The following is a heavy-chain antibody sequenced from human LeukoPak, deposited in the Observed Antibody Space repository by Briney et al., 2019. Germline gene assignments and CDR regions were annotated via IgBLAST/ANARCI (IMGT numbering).Heavy chain of an antibody. CDR2: ISITSSFI. CDR3: TRDLMDYDVSTGLHHYYMDV. V-gene: IGHV3-21*01. Sequence: GGSLRLSCAASGLTFSSYSINWVRQGPGKGLEWVSCISITSSFIYYADSVKGRFTISRDNAKNPLYLQMNTLRVEDTAVYYCTRDLMDYDVSTGLHHYYMDVWGQGTTVTVSS. J-gene: IGHJ6*02. D-gene: IGHD3-9*01. CDR1: GLTFSSYS.